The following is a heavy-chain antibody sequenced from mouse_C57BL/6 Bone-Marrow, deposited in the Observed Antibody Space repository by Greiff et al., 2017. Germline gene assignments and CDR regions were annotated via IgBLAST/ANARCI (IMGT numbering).Heavy chain of an antibody. D-gene: IGHD1-1*01. Sequence: VKLMESGPGLVAPSQSLSITCTVSGFSLTSYAISWVRQPPGKGLEWLGVIWTGGGTNYNSALKSRLSISKDNSKSQVFLKMNSLQTDDTARHYCARGDGSSSPWFAYWGQGTLVTVSA. CDR2: IWTGGGT. V-gene: IGHV2-9-1*01. CDR1: GFSLTSYA. CDR3: ARGDGSSSPWFAY. J-gene: IGHJ3*01.